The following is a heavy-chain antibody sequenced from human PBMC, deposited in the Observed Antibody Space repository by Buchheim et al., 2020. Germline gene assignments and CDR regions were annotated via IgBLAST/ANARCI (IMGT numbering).Heavy chain of an antibody. CDR3: ARGGNFGDF. Sequence: EVQLVESGGGLVQPGGSLRLSCAASGFTFSNYWMSWGRQAPGKGLEWVANIIPDGSVKNYVDSVKGRFTISRDNAKNSMVMQMNSLRAEDTALYYCARGGNFGDFWGQGAL. V-gene: IGHV3-7*01. CDR1: GFTFSNYW. D-gene: IGHD4-23*01. CDR2: IIPDGSVK. J-gene: IGHJ4*02.